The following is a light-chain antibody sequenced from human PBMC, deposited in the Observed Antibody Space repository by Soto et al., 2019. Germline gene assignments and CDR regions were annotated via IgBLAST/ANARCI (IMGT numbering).Light chain of an antibody. V-gene: IGLV2-8*01. CDR2: EVS. Sequence: QSALTQPPSASGSPGQSVTISCTGTSSDVGVYNYVSWYQQHPGKAPKLMIYEVSKRPSGVPDRFSGSKSGNTASLTVSGLQAEDKADYYCSSYAGNNKLVFGGGTKVTVL. J-gene: IGLJ2*01. CDR1: SSDVGVYNY. CDR3: SSYAGNNKLV.